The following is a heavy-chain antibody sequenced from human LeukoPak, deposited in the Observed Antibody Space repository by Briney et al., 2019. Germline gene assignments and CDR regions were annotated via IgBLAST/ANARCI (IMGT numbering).Heavy chain of an antibody. V-gene: IGHV1-24*01. D-gene: IGHD6-13*01. CDR3: ATSVGAAGTVVVFDY. CDR1: GYTLTELS. CDR2: FDPEDGET. J-gene: IGHJ4*02. Sequence: ASVKVSCKVSGYTLTELSMHWVRQAPGKGLEWMGSFDPEDGETIYAQKFQGRVTMTEDTSTDSAYMELSSLRSEDTAVYYCATSVGAAGTVVVFDYWGQGTLVTVSS.